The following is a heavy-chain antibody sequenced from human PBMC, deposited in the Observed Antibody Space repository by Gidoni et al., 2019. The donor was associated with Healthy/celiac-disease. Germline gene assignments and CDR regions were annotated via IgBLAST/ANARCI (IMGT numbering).Heavy chain of an antibody. J-gene: IGHJ1*01. D-gene: IGHD4-17*01. CDR3: ARTTVTTLLSEYFQH. CDR1: GYTFTGYY. CDR2: INPNSGGT. V-gene: IGHV1-2*02. Sequence: QVQLVQSGAEVKKPGASVKVSCKASGYTFTGYYMHWVRQDPGQGLEWMGWINPNSGGTNYAQKFQGRVTMTRDTSISTAYMELSRLRSDDTAVYYCARTTVTTLLSEYFQHWGQGTLVTVSS.